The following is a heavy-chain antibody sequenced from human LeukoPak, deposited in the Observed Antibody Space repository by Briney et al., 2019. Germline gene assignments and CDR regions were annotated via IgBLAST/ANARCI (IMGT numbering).Heavy chain of an antibody. CDR3: ARANSDYSCDY. V-gene: IGHV1-2*02. D-gene: IGHD4-11*01. CDR1: GYTFTSYD. J-gene: IGHJ4*02. CDR2: INPNSGGT. Sequence: ASVKVSCKASGYTFTSYDINWVRQATGQGLEWMGWINPNSGGTNYAQKFQGRVTMTRDTSISTAYMELSRLRSDDAAVYYCARANSDYSCDYWGQGTLVTVSS.